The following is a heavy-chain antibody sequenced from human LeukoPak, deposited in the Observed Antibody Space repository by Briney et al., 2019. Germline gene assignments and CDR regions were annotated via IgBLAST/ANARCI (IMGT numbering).Heavy chain of an antibody. V-gene: IGHV3-11*04. J-gene: IGHJ4*02. CDR3: ARDLRIVSGSYLDY. CDR1: GFTFSDYY. CDR2: ISSSGSTI. Sequence: GGSLRLSCAASGFTFSDYYMNWVRQAPGKGLEWVSYISSSGSTIYYADSVKGRFISSRDNTKNSLYLQMNSLRAEDTAIYYCARDLRIVSGSYLDYWGQGTLVTVSS. D-gene: IGHD1-26*01.